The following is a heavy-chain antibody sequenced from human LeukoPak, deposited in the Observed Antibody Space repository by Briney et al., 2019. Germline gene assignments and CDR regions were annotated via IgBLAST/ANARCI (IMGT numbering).Heavy chain of an antibody. CDR3: AAGGFWTAPYGMDV. J-gene: IGHJ6*02. CDR2: INGNGDVT. V-gene: IGHV3-23*01. D-gene: IGHD3/OR15-3a*01. Sequence: GGSLRLSCAASGFTFNSYAMSWVRQAPGKGLEWVSAINGNGDVTFYADSVKGRFTIARDNSTNTLYLQMNSLRAEDTAAYYCAAGGFWTAPYGMDVWGQGTTVTVSS. CDR1: GFTFNSYA.